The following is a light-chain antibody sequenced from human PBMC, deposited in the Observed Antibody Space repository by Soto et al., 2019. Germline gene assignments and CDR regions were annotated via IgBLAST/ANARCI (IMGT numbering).Light chain of an antibody. CDR1: QTVAKNY. J-gene: IGKJ4*01. V-gene: IGKV3-20*01. CDR2: DAS. Sequence: EIVLTQSPGTLSLSPGERATLSCRASQTVAKNYLAWYQQQPGQAPRLLIYDASTRATVIPDRFTGSGSATDFTLTINRLEPEDFAVYYCQQYASAPLTFGGGTKVEIK. CDR3: QQYASAPLT.